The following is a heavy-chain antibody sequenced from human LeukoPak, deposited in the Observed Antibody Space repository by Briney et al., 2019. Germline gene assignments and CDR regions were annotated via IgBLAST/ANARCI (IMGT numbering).Heavy chain of an antibody. J-gene: IGHJ4*02. CDR1: GGSMSSYY. V-gene: IGHV4-59*01. D-gene: IGHD5-18*01. CDR2: IYYSGST. CDR3: ARDHRGYSYGLFDN. Sequence: KPSETLSLTCTVSGGSMSSYYWSWIRQPPGKGLEWIGSIYYSGSTNYNPSLKSRVTISVDTSKNQFSLRLSSVTAADTAVYYCARDHRGYSYGLFDNWGQGTLVTVSS.